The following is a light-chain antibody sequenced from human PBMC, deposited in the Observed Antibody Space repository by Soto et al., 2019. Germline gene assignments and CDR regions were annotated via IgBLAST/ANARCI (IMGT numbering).Light chain of an antibody. V-gene: IGKV3-20*01. J-gene: IGKJ4*01. Sequence: EIVLAQSPGTLSLSPGQRATLSCRASQSVSRDYVAWYQHKPGQAPRLLIYAASSRPSGIPDRFGGSGSGTDFTLTISRLEPEDFAVYYCQQYGSSPLTCGGGTRVEFK. CDR1: QSVSRDY. CDR2: AAS. CDR3: QQYGSSPLT.